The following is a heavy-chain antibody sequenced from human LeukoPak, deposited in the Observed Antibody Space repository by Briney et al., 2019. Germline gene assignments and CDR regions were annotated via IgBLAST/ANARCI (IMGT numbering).Heavy chain of an antibody. D-gene: IGHD2-2*01. V-gene: IGHV3-30*02. J-gene: IGHJ4*02. CDR3: ANHLTVHCSNSGCYDY. CDR2: LEFDGSKE. CDR1: GLTFSNYG. Sequence: TGGSLRLSCAASGLTFSNYGMHWVRQAPGKGLEWVAFLEFDGSKEYSADSVKGRFTISRDNSRNTLYLQMNSLRPEDTAVYYCANHLTVHCSNSGCYDYWGQGTLVTVSS.